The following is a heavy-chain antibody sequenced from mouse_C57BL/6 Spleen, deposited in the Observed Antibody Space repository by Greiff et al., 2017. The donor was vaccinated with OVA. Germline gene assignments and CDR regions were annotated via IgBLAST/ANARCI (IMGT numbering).Heavy chain of an antibody. Sequence: EVHLVESGGGLVKPGGSLKLSCAASGFTFSSYTMSWVRQTPEKRLEWVATISGGGGNTYYPDSVKGRFTISRDNAKNTLYLQMSSLRSEDTALYYCARLDGNYDAMDYWGQGTSVTVSS. CDR2: ISGGGGNT. CDR3: ARLDGNYDAMDY. D-gene: IGHD2-1*01. J-gene: IGHJ4*01. V-gene: IGHV5-9*01. CDR1: GFTFSSYT.